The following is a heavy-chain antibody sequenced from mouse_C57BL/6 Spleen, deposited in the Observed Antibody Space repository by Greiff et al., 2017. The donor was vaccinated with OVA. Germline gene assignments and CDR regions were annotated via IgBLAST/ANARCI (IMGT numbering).Heavy chain of an antibody. CDR3: AREDKTNWDYFDY. CDR2: INPSNGGT. V-gene: IGHV1-53*01. J-gene: IGHJ2*01. D-gene: IGHD4-1*01. Sequence: VQLQQPGTELVKPGASVKLSCKASGYTFTSYWMHWVKQRPGQGLEWIGNINPSNGGTNYNEKFKSKATLTVDKSSSTAYMQLSSLTSEDSAVYYCAREDKTNWDYFDYWGQGTTLTVSS. CDR1: GYTFTSYW.